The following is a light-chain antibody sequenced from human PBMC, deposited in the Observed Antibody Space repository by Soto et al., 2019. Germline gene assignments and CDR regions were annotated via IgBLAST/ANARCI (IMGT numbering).Light chain of an antibody. J-gene: IGKJ1*01. CDR2: GSA. CDR3: QQYHSWPA. CDR1: QSVFSS. Sequence: EIVMTQSPASLSVPPRERASLSCRASQSVFSSLAWYQQRPGQAPRLLIYGSATRATGIPARFSGSGSGTEFTPTISSLQSEDSAVYYCQQYHSWPAFGQGTKVEI. V-gene: IGKV3-15*01.